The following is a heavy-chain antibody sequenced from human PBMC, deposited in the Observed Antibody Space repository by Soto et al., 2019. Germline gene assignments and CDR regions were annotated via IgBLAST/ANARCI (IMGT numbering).Heavy chain of an antibody. CDR2: ISAYNGNT. V-gene: IGHV1-18*01. Sequence: ASVKVSCKASGYTFTSYGISWVRQAPGQGLEWMGWISAYNGNTNYAQKLQGRVTMTTDTSTSTAYMELRSLRSDDTAVYYCATSYSSGWYGAFDIWGHGTMVTVSS. J-gene: IGHJ3*02. CDR1: GYTFTSYG. D-gene: IGHD6-19*01. CDR3: ATSYSSGWYGAFDI.